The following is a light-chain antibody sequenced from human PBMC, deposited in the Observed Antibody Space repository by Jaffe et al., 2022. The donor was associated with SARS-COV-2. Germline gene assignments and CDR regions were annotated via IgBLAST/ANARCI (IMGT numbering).Light chain of an antibody. CDR3: QHRRNWPLT. Sequence: EIVLTQSPATLSLSPGERATLSCRASQSVSSYLAWYQQKPGQAPRLLIYDASNRATGIPARFSGSGSETDFTLTISNLEPEDFAVYFCQHRRNWPLTFGPGTKVDVK. J-gene: IGKJ3*01. CDR2: DAS. CDR1: QSVSSY. V-gene: IGKV3-11*01.